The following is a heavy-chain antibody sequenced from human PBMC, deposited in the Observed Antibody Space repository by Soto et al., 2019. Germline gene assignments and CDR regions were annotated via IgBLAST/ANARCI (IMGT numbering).Heavy chain of an antibody. V-gene: IGHV1-46*01. J-gene: IGHJ6*02. D-gene: IGHD3-22*01. Sequence: ASVKVSCKASGYTFTSYYMHWVRQAPGQGLEWMGIINPSGDSTSYAQKFQGRVTMTRDTSTSTVYMELSSLRSEDTAVYYCAREYYDSSGYGIGTYGMDVWGQGTTVTVSS. CDR3: AREYYDSSGYGIGTYGMDV. CDR2: INPSGDST. CDR1: GYTFTSYY.